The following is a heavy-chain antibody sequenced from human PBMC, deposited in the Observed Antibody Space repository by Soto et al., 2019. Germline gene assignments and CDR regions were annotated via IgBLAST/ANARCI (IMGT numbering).Heavy chain of an antibody. CDR1: GGTFSSYA. D-gene: IGHD3-3*01. Sequence: GASVKVSCKASGGTFSSYAISWVRQAPGQGLEWMGGIIPIFGTANYAQKFQGRVTITADKSTSTAYMELSSLRSEDTAVYYCARDTIFGVVPSTHGMDVWGQVTTVTVSS. CDR3: ARDTIFGVVPSTHGMDV. V-gene: IGHV1-69*06. J-gene: IGHJ6*02. CDR2: IIPIFGTA.